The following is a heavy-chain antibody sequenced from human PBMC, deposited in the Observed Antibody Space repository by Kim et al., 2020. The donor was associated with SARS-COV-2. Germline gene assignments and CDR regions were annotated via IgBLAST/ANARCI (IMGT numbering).Heavy chain of an antibody. D-gene: IGHD4-17*01. CDR3: ARAQDDYGDYKRLDY. J-gene: IGHJ4*02. Sequence: DSVKGRFTISRDNAKNSLYLQMNSLRAEDTAVYYCARAQDDYGDYKRLDYWGQGTLVTVSS. V-gene: IGHV3-21*01.